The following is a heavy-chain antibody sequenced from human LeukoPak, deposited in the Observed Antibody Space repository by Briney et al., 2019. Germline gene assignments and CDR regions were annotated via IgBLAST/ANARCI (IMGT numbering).Heavy chain of an antibody. J-gene: IGHJ3*02. CDR1: GFTFSSYP. CDR3: ARDLHPTAITTDAFDI. CDR2: ISGGGGSA. V-gene: IGHV3-23*01. Sequence: GGSLRLSCAASGFTFSSYPMSWVRQAPAKGLQWVSAISGGGGSAYYADSVKGGFTISRDNSKSTLYLQMNSLRAEDTAIYYCARDLHPTAITTDAFDIWGQGTMVTVSS. D-gene: IGHD3-3*01.